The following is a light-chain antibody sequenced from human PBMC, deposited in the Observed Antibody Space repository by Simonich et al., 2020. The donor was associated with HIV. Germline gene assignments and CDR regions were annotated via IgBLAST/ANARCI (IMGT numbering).Light chain of an antibody. CDR1: QSVLYSSNNKNY. J-gene: IGKJ1*01. V-gene: IGKV4-1*01. CDR3: QQYYSTPPT. CDR2: WSS. Sequence: DIVMTQSPDPLAVSLGERATINCKSSQSVLYSSNNKNYLAWYPQKPGQPPNLLISWSSTREAGVPDRFSGSGSGTDFTLTISSLQAEDVAVYFCQQYYSTPPTFGQGTKVEIK.